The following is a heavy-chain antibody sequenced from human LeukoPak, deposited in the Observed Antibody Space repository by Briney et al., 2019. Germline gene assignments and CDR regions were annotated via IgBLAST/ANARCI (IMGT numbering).Heavy chain of an antibody. Sequence: GRSLRLSCAAPGFRFSSYGMHWVRQAPGKGLEWVAVISYDESNKFYEDSVKGRFTISRDNSKNTLYLQMNSLRAEDTAVYYCAKGGGTGYSSSWFSNWGQGTLVTVSS. D-gene: IGHD6-13*01. CDR3: AKGGGTGYSSSWFSN. CDR2: ISYDESNK. V-gene: IGHV3-30*18. CDR1: GFRFSSYG. J-gene: IGHJ4*02.